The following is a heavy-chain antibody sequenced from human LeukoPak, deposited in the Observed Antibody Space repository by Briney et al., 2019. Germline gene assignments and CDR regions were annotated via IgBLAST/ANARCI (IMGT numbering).Heavy chain of an antibody. Sequence: PGRSLRLSCAASGFTFDDYAMHWVRQAPGKGREWVSGISSNSAGIGYADSVKGRFTISRDNAKNSLYLQMNSLRAEDMALYYCAKATHYYDSSGCDYWGQGTLVTVSS. CDR1: GFTFDDYA. V-gene: IGHV3-9*03. J-gene: IGHJ4*02. D-gene: IGHD3-22*01. CDR3: AKATHYYDSSGCDY. CDR2: ISSNSAGI.